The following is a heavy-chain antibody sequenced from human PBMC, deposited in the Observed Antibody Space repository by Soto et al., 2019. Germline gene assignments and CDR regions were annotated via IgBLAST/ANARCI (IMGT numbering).Heavy chain of an antibody. J-gene: IGHJ5*02. Sequence: PSETLSLTCTVSGGSVSGGSYYWNWIRQPPGKGLEWIGYIYFSGRTNYNPSLKSRVTISIDTSKNQFSLKLTSATAADTAVYYCASVFNSPRNWFDPWGQGSLVTVS. CDR3: ASVFNSPRNWFDP. D-gene: IGHD1-20*01. V-gene: IGHV4-61*01. CDR2: IYFSGRT. CDR1: GGSVSGGSYY.